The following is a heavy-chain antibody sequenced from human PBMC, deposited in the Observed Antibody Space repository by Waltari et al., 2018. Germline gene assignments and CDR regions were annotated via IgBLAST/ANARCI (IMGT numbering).Heavy chain of an antibody. CDR3: ARGRGALAPRYYYYMDV. CDR2: IYYSGLT. J-gene: IGHJ6*03. CDR1: WGSISSSSYY. V-gene: IGHV4-39*01. Sequence: QLQLQESSPGLVKPSETLSRTCTVSWGSISSSSYYWGWIREPAGTGLECIGSIYYSGLTYYHPSLKSRVTTSVDTSKTQFSLKLSSVTAADTAVYYCARGRGALAPRYYYYMDVWGKGTTVTVSS.